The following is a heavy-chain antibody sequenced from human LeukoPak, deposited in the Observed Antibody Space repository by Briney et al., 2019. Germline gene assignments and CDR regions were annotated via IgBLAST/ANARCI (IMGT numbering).Heavy chain of an antibody. D-gene: IGHD6-25*01. V-gene: IGHV3-53*01. J-gene: IGHJ4*02. Sequence: GGSLRPSCAVSGFTVRTNYMTWVRQAPGKGLEWVSLIYTGGTTYYADSVRGRFTISRDNSKNTLYLQMNSLRAEDTAVYYCARAGSADSFDYWGQGTLVTVSS. CDR2: IYTGGTT. CDR1: GFTVRTNY. CDR3: ARAGSADSFDY.